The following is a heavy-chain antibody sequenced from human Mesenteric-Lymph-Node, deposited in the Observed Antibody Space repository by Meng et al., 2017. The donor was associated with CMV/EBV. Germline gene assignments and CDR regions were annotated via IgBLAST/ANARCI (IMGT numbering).Heavy chain of an antibody. Sequence: GGSLRLSCAVSGFAFSSYWMTWVRQAPGKGLEWVANINPDGSGGQYVDSVKGRFTISRDNAKNSLYLQMDSLRVEDTAVYYCARPPGRMFDYWGQGTLVTVS. D-gene: IGHD2-15*01. CDR1: GFAFSSYW. CDR3: ARPPGRMFDY. V-gene: IGHV3-7*01. CDR2: INPDGSGG. J-gene: IGHJ4*02.